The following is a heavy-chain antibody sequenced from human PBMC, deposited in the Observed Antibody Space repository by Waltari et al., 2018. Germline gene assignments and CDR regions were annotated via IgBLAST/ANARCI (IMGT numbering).Heavy chain of an antibody. J-gene: IGHJ4*02. CDR1: GGSISSYY. CDR3: ARGPVTHIDY. CDR2: TYYIVST. Sequence: QVQLQESGPGLVKPSETLSLTCTVSGGSISSYYWSWIRQPPGNGLEGIRYTYYIVSTNYNPSLKSRVTLSVDTSRNQSSLKLGAVTAADTAVYYCARGPVTHIDYWGQGTLVTVSS. D-gene: IGHD4-4*01. V-gene: IGHV4-59*13.